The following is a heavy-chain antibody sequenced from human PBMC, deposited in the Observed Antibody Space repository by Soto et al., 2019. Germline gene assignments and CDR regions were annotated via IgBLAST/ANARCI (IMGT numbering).Heavy chain of an antibody. D-gene: IGHD6-19*01. CDR2: ISGSGGST. CDR3: AKVKFSGWPAFYY. CDR1: GFTFSSYA. Sequence: EVQLLESGGGLVQPGGSLRLSCAASGFTFSSYAMSWVRQAPGKGLEWVSAISGSGGSTYYADSVKGRFTISRDNSKDTLHVQMNSLRVEDTAVYYCAKVKFSGWPAFYYWGQGTLVTVSS. V-gene: IGHV3-23*01. J-gene: IGHJ4*02.